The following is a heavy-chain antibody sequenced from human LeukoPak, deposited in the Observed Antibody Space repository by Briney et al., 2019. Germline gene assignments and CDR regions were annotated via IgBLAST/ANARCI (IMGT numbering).Heavy chain of an antibody. D-gene: IGHD3-16*02. Sequence: SETLSLTCAVYGGSFSGYYWSWIRQPPGKGLEGIGEINHSGSTNYNPSLKSRGTISVDPPKNQFSLKLSSVTAADTAVYYCAIAGGVIGGIADYWGQRTLVTVSS. CDR2: INHSGST. J-gene: IGHJ4*02. V-gene: IGHV4-34*01. CDR1: GGSFSGYY. CDR3: AIAGGVIGGIADY.